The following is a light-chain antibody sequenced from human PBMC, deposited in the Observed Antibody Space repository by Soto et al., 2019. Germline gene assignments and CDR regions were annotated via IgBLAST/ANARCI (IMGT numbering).Light chain of an antibody. J-gene: IGLJ2*01. CDR2: EVT. Sequence: QSALTQPPSASGSPGQSVAISCTGTSSDVGGYNYVSWYQQHPGKAPKLIIYEVTKRPSGVPDRFSGSKSGNTASQTVSGLQAEDEADYYCTSYAGSNNLLFGGGTKVTVL. CDR1: SSDVGGYNY. CDR3: TSYAGSNNLL. V-gene: IGLV2-8*01.